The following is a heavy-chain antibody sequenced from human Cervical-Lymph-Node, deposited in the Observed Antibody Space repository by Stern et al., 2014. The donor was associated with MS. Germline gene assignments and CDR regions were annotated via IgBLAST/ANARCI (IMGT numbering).Heavy chain of an antibody. Sequence: VQLVEFGGGVVQPGRSLRLSCEASGFTFSSYGMHWVRQAPGKGLEWVAVIWYDGSNKYYADSVKGRFTISRDNSKNTLYLQMNSLRAEDTAVYYCARGGGSWGYFDYWGQGTLVTVSS. D-gene: IGHD1-26*01. J-gene: IGHJ4*02. V-gene: IGHV3-33*01. CDR3: ARGGGSWGYFDY. CDR1: GFTFSSYG. CDR2: IWYDGSNK.